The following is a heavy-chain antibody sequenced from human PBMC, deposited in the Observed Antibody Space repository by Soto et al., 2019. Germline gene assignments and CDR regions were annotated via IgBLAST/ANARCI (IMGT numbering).Heavy chain of an antibody. CDR3: AREGDSGSHIGY. CDR1: GGTFSSYA. V-gene: IGHV1-69*01. Sequence: QVQLVQSGAEVKKPGSSVKVSCKASGGTFSSYAISWVRQAPGQGLEWMGGIIPIFGKANYAQKFQGRVTIDADESTSTAYMELSSLRSEDTAGYYCAREGDSGSHIGYWGQGTLVTVSS. CDR2: IIPIFGKA. D-gene: IGHD3-22*01. J-gene: IGHJ4*02.